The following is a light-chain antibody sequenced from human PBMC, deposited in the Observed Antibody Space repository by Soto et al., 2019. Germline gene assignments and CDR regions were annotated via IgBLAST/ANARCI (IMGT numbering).Light chain of an antibody. J-gene: IGLJ3*02. CDR3: AAWDESLNGWV. Sequence: QSVLTQPPSASGTPGQTVTISCSGSSSNIGSNIINWYQQLPGTAPKVLIYSNNQRPSGVPDRSSGSKSGTSASLAISGLQYEDEADYYCAAWDESLNGWVFGGGTKLTVL. CDR2: SNN. CDR1: SSNIGSNI. V-gene: IGLV1-44*01.